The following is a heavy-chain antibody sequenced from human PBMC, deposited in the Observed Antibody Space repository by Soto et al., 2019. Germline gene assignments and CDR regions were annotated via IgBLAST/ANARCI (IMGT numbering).Heavy chain of an antibody. V-gene: IGHV3-7*03. CDR1: GFTFSSYW. D-gene: IGHD3-3*01. Sequence: GGSLRLSCAASGFTFSSYWMSWVRQAPGKGLEWVANIKQDGSEKYYVDSVKGRFTISRDNAKSSLYLQMNSLRAEDTAVYYCARGVILDFWSGYGFDPWGQGTLVTVSS. CDR3: ARGVILDFWSGYGFDP. CDR2: IKQDGSEK. J-gene: IGHJ5*02.